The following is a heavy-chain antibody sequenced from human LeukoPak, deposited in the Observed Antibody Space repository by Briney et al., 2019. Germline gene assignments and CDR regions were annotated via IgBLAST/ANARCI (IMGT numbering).Heavy chain of an antibody. CDR3: ARLGEDLAVGVAGYWFDP. D-gene: IGHD2-15*01. J-gene: IGHJ5*02. CDR1: GSNFPTFW. Sequence: GESLKISCKASGSNFPTFWIAWVRQMPGKGLEWMGIIYPDDSNTRYSPSFQGQVTFSADKSINTAYLQWSSLKASDTAVYYCARLGEDLAVGVAGYWFDPWGQGTLVTVSS. V-gene: IGHV5-51*01. CDR2: IYPDDSNT.